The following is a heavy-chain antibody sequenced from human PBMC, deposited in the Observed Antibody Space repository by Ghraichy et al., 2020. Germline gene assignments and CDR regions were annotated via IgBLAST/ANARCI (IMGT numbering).Heavy chain of an antibody. V-gene: IGHV1-69*13. D-gene: IGHD6-13*01. Sequence: SVKVSCKASGGTFSSYAISWVRQAPGQGLEWMGGIIPIFGTANYAQKFQGRVTITADESTSTAYMELSSLRSEDTAVYYCASRSIAAAGEGYWGQGTLVTVSS. J-gene: IGHJ4*02. CDR1: GGTFSSYA. CDR2: IIPIFGTA. CDR3: ASRSIAAAGEGY.